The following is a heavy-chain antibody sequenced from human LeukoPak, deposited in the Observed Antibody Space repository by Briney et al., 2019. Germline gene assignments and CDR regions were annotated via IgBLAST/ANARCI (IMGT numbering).Heavy chain of an antibody. CDR3: ARGDIVVVPAARSYYYYTDV. V-gene: IGHV4-34*01. D-gene: IGHD2-2*01. Sequence: PSETLSLTCAVYGGSFSDYYWTWIRQPPGKGLEWIGEINHSGSTNYIPSLRSRVTISVDTSKNQFSLKLSSVSAADTAVYYCARGDIVVVPAARSYYYYTDVWGKGTTVTVSS. CDR1: GGSFSDYY. CDR2: INHSGST. J-gene: IGHJ6*03.